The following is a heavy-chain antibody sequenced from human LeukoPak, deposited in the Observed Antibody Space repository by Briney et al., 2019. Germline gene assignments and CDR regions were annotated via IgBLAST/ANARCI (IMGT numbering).Heavy chain of an antibody. CDR1: GYSFTSYW. CDR2: IYPGDSDT. CDR3: ARTCGATDDAFDI. Sequence: GESLKISCQSSGYSFTSYWIGWVRQMPGKGLEWMGIIYPGDSDTRYSPSFQGQVTISADKSISTAYLQWSSLKASDTAMYYCARTCGATDDAFDIWGQGTMVTVSS. J-gene: IGHJ3*02. V-gene: IGHV5-51*01. D-gene: IGHD1-26*01.